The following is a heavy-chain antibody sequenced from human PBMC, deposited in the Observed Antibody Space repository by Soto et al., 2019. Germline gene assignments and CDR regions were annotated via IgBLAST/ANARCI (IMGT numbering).Heavy chain of an antibody. Sequence: GGSLRLSCAASGFTFSSYGIHWVRQAPCKGLEWVALIWFDGIDKYYTESVKGRFTISRDNSKSTLYLQMNSLRAEDTAVYYCARLYCSASSCYSVGAFDIRGQGTMVTVSS. CDR1: GFTFSSYG. CDR2: IWFDGIDK. J-gene: IGHJ3*02. V-gene: IGHV3-33*01. D-gene: IGHD2-15*01. CDR3: ARLYCSASSCYSVGAFDI.